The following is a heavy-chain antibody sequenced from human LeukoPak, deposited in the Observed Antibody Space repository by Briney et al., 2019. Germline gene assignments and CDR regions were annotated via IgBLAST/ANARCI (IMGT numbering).Heavy chain of an antibody. J-gene: IGHJ5*02. CDR1: GGSFSGDY. Sequence: SSETLSLTCAVYGGSFSGDYWSWIRQPPGEGLEWIGEINHSGNTNYNPSLKSRVTLSVDTSKKQLSLNLTSVTAADTAVYYCATGHDRDDYMWDLWGQGTLVTVSS. CDR2: INHSGNT. CDR3: ATGHDRDDYMWDL. V-gene: IGHV4-34*01. D-gene: IGHD3-16*01.